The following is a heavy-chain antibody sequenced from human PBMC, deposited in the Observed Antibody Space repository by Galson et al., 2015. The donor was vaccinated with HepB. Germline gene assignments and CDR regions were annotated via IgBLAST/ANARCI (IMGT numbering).Heavy chain of an antibody. Sequence: SVKVSCKASGGTFSSYAISWVRQAPGQGLEWMGGIIPIFGTANYAQKFQGRVTITADESTSTAYMELSSLRSEDTAVYYCTRWRPERMVRGVISYYYGMDVWGQGTTVTVSS. V-gene: IGHV1-69*13. CDR3: TRWRPERMVRGVISYYYGMDV. D-gene: IGHD3-10*01. J-gene: IGHJ6*02. CDR1: GGTFSSYA. CDR2: IIPIFGTA.